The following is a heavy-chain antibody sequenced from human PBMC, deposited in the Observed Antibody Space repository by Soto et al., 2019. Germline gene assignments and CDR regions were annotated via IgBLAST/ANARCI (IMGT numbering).Heavy chain of an antibody. Sequence: GASVKVSCKASGYTFTSYGISWVRQAPGQGLEWMGWISAYNGNTNYAQKLQGRLTMTTDTSTSTAYMELRSLRSDDTAVYYCAGVRERPYPPFAFDIWGQGTMVTVSS. CDR3: AGVRERPYPPFAFDI. CDR2: ISAYNGNT. CDR1: GYTFTSYG. J-gene: IGHJ3*02. D-gene: IGHD1-1*01. V-gene: IGHV1-18*04.